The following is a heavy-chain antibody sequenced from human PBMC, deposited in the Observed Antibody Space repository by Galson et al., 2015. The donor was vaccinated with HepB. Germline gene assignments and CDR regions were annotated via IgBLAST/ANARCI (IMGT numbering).Heavy chain of an antibody. J-gene: IGHJ5*01. D-gene: IGHD4/OR15-4a*01. V-gene: IGHV1-69*04. CDR1: RGILATYA. CDR3: ARRRDYIDS. Sequence: SVKVSCKAPRGILATYAITWVRQAPGQGLEWMGRIITAVGITNYAQRFQGRVKFTADISTNTAYMDMSSLRSEDTAVYYCARRRDYIDSWGQGTPLTVSS. CDR2: IITAVGIT.